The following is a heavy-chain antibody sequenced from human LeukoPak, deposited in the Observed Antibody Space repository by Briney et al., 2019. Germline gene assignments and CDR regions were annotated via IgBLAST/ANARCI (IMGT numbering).Heavy chain of an antibody. CDR1: GFTFGDYT. Sequence: GRSLRLSCTASGFTFGDYTMHWVRQAPGKGLEWVSFIRIKAYGGTTAYAASVKDRFTISGDDSKSIAYLQMNSLKTEDTAVYYCTRGRGYSSGYLGEYFDYWGQGALVTVSS. CDR3: TRGRGYSSGYLGEYFDY. V-gene: IGHV3-49*04. CDR2: IRIKAYGGTT. J-gene: IGHJ4*02. D-gene: IGHD5-18*01.